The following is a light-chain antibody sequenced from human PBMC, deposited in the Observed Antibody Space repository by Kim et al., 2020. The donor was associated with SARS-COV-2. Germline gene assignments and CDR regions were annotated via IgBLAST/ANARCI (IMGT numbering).Light chain of an antibody. CDR2: DVS. Sequence: GQSVTTSLTGTSSDVGGYDLVSWYQQHPGKAPKLMICDVSNRPSGVPDRFSGSKSGNTASLTISGLQADDEADYYCCSYAGSYTWVFGGGTQLTVL. CDR1: SSDVGGYDL. J-gene: IGLJ3*02. CDR3: CSYAGSYTWV. V-gene: IGLV2-11*03.